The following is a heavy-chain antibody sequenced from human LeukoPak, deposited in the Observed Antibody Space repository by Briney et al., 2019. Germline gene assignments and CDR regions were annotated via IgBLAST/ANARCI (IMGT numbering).Heavy chain of an antibody. V-gene: IGHV3-30-3*01. J-gene: IGHJ2*01. CDR2: MSADGINT. CDR3: AKMIVVAMAL. Sequence: PGGSLRLSCTASGFIFSDYAMHWVRQAPGKGLEWEAVMSADGINTFYAASVRGRFTISRDNAKNSLYLQMNSLRAEDTAVYYCAKMIVVAMALWGRGTLVTVSS. CDR1: GFIFSDYA. D-gene: IGHD3-22*01.